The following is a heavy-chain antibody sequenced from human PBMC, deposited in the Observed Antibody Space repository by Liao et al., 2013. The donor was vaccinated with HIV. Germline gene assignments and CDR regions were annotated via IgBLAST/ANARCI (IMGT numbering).Heavy chain of an antibody. J-gene: IGHJ3*02. CDR1: GGSISSGSYY. D-gene: IGHD4-23*01. CDR3: AREGTVEPLWDAFDI. CDR2: IYTSGST. V-gene: IGHV4-61*02. Sequence: QARLQESGPGLVKPSQTLSLTCTVSGGSISSGSYYWSWIRQPAGKGLEWIGRIYTSGSTNYNPSLKSRVTISVDTSKNQFSLKLSSVTAADTAVYYCAREGTVEPLWDAFDIWGQGTMVTVSS.